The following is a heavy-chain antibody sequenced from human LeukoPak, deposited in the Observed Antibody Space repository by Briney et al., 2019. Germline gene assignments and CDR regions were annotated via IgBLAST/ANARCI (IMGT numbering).Heavy chain of an antibody. V-gene: IGHV4-4*02. CDR2: IYHSGST. D-gene: IGHD6-13*01. J-gene: IGHJ4*02. CDR3: ARDCDTSSSSWYRYYFDY. CDR1: GGSISSSNW. Sequence: SETLSLTCAVSGGSISSSNWWSWVRQPPGKGLERIGEIYHSGSTNYNPSLKSRVTISVDKSKNQFSLKLSSVTAADTAVYYCARDCDTSSSSWYRYYFDYWGQGTLVTVSS.